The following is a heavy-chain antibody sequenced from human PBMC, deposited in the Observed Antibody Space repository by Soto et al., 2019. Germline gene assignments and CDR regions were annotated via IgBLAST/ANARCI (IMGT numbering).Heavy chain of an antibody. CDR2: INPSGGST. D-gene: IGHD5-18*01. V-gene: IGHV1-46*01. Sequence: ASVKVSCKASGYTFTSYYMHWVRQAPGQGLEWRGIINPSGGSTSYAQKFQGRVNMTLDTSTSTVYMELSRLTSEDTAVYYCARDTAMVRDAFAIWGQGTMVTVSS. CDR3: ARDTAMVRDAFAI. J-gene: IGHJ3*02. CDR1: GYTFTSYY.